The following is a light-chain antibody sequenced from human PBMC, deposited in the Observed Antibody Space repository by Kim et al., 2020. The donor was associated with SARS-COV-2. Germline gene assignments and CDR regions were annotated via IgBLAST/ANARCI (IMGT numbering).Light chain of an antibody. Sequence: GDRVTITCRASQNIFMYVNWYQKKPGKAPKLLIYAASTLQSGVPSRFSGSGSGTDFTLTIRSLQPEDVASYYCQESFSAPYTFGQGTKLEI. J-gene: IGKJ2*01. V-gene: IGKV1-39*01. CDR2: AAS. CDR3: QESFSAPYT. CDR1: QNIFMY.